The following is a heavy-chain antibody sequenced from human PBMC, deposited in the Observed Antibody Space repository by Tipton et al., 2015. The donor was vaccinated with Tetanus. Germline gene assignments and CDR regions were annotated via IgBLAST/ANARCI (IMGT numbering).Heavy chain of an antibody. CDR1: GGSSSGSY. CDR3: ARPIKQWLVPVDS. Sequence: TLSLTCAVYGGSSSGSYWSWVRQPPGKGLEWIGEVHPRGSTNYNPSLKSRVTISLDTSKTLFYLNLSSVTAADPAVYYCARPIKQWLVPVDSWGQGTLVTVSS. CDR2: VHPRGST. V-gene: IGHV4-34*01. D-gene: IGHD6-19*01. J-gene: IGHJ4*02.